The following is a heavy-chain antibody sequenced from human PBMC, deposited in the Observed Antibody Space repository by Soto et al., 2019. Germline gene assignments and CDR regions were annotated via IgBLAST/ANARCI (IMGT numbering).Heavy chain of an antibody. CDR1: GFTFSSYS. D-gene: IGHD2-15*01. CDR3: ATPFDY. V-gene: IGHV3-21*01. J-gene: IGHJ4*02. CDR2: ISSSSSYI. Sequence: VQLVESGGGVVQPGRSLRLSCAASGFTFSSYSMNWVRQAPGKGLEWVSSISSSSSYIYYADSVKGRFTISRDNAKNSLYLQMNSLRAEDTAVYYCATPFDYWGQGTLVTVSS.